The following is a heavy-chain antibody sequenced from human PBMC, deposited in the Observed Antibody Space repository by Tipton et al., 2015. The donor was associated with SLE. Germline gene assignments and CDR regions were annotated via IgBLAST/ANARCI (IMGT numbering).Heavy chain of an antibody. Sequence: TLSLTCTVSGGSLSSHYWSWIRQPPGKGLEWIGYIYYSGRTNYNPSLQSRVTISVDTSKNQFSLKLSSVTAADTAVYYCARASAFGWTDYWGRGTLVTVSS. CDR2: IYYSGRT. J-gene: IGHJ4*02. V-gene: IGHV4-59*11. D-gene: IGHD3-10*01. CDR3: ARASAFGWTDY. CDR1: GGSLSSHY.